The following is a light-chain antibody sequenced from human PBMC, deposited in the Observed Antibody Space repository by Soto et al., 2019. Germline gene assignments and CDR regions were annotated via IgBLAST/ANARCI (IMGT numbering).Light chain of an antibody. J-gene: IGKJ2*01. CDR2: GAS. CDR3: QQYHNWPPFT. V-gene: IGKV3-15*01. Sequence: EIAMTQSPATLSVSPGERVTLSCRASQSVSSNLAWYQQKPGQAPRLLIYGASTRATGIPARFSGSGSGTEFTLTISSLQSEDFAVYYCQQYHNWPPFTFGQRTKLEIK. CDR1: QSVSSN.